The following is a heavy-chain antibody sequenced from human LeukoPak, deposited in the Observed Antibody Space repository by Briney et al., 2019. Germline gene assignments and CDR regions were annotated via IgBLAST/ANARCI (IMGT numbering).Heavy chain of an antibody. CDR1: GFTFSSYA. Sequence: PGGSLRLSCAASGFTFSSYAMSWVRQAPGKGLEWVSGISESGGSTYYADSVKGRFTISRDNSKNTLYLQMNSLRAEDTAVYYCAKETARGVRPIDGWFDPWGQGTLVTVSS. J-gene: IGHJ5*02. D-gene: IGHD2-21*02. V-gene: IGHV3-23*01. CDR2: ISESGGST. CDR3: AKETARGVRPIDGWFDP.